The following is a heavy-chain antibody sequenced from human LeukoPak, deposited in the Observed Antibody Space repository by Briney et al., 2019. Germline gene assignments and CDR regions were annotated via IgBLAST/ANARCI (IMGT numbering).Heavy chain of an antibody. Sequence: GGSLRLSCSAPGFTFNSYPVHWVRQAPGKGLEYVSGISRNGGSTYYADSVKGRFTISRDNSKNTLYLQMSSLRAEDTAVYYCARRRFDEGIDYWGQGTLVTVSS. D-gene: IGHD3-16*01. CDR1: GFTFNSYP. CDR3: ARRRFDEGIDY. V-gene: IGHV3-64D*06. CDR2: ISRNGGST. J-gene: IGHJ4*02.